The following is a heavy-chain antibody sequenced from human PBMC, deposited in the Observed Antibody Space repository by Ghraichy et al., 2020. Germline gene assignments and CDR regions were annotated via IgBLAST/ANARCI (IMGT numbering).Heavy chain of an antibody. CDR3: ARDWASMISF. CDR1: GYSFTGYY. J-gene: IGHJ4*02. Sequence: ASVKVSCKASGYSFTGYYIHWVRQAPAEGLEWMGWVNPHSGDADYQQKFQGRVTMTRDTSISTAYMELDRLTSDDTAVYYCARDWASMISFWGQGTLVTVSS. V-gene: IGHV1-2*02. D-gene: IGHD3-16*01. CDR2: VNPHSGDA.